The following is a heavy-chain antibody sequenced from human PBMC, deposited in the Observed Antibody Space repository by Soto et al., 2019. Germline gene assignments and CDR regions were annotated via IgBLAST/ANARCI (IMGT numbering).Heavy chain of an antibody. V-gene: IGHV5-51*01. CDR1: GYSFTSYW. CDR2: IYPGDSDT. Sequence: GESLKISCKGSGYSFTSYWLGWVRQMPGKGLEWMGIIYPGDSDTRYSPSFQGQVTISADKSISTAYLQWSSLKASDTAMYYCARHPPFDDQKGDHNFDYWGQGTLVTVSS. D-gene: IGHD3-9*01. J-gene: IGHJ4*02. CDR3: ARHPPFDDQKGDHNFDY.